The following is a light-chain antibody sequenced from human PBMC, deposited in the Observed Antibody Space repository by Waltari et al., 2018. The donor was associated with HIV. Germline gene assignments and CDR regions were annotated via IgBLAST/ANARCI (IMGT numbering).Light chain of an antibody. V-gene: IGLV2-23*02. CDR1: SSDVATYKL. CDR3: CSYLSNVI. CDR2: EVS. Sequence: QSALTQPASVSGSPGQSITISCTRTSSDVATYKLVSWYQQHTGKAPKLMIYEVSKLPSGVSVLFSGSKSGDTASLTISGLQAEDEADYYCCSYLSNVIFGGGTKLTVL. J-gene: IGLJ2*01.